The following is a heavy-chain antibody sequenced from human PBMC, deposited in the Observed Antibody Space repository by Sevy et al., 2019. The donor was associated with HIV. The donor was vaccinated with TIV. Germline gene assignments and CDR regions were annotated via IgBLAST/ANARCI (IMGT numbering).Heavy chain of an antibody. CDR3: VRDHHLRGRHWFDS. J-gene: IGHJ5*01. CDR1: GGSLVSPTFY. CDR2: MHYGGNT. Sequence: SETPSLTCTASGGSLVSPTFYWGWVRQPPGERLEWIAAMHYGGNTYYNPSLKDRLAMSIDTSKNQFSLNLTSVTAADAAVYHCVRDHHLRGRHWFDSWGQGALVTVSS. V-gene: IGHV4-39*05. D-gene: IGHD3-16*01.